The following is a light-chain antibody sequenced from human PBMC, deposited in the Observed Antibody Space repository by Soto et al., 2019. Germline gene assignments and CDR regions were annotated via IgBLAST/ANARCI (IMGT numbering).Light chain of an antibody. Sequence: EIVLTQSPATLSLSPGERATLSCRASQSVSSYLAWYQQKPGQAPRLLIYDASNRATGIPARFSCSGSGTDFTITITSLEPVYFSVYYCQQRSNWLTFGGGTKVEIK. CDR3: QQRSNWLT. CDR2: DAS. J-gene: IGKJ4*01. CDR1: QSVSSY. V-gene: IGKV3-11*01.